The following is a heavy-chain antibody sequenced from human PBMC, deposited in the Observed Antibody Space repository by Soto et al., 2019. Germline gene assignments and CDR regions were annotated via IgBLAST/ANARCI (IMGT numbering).Heavy chain of an antibody. CDR1: GGSIRSYY. J-gene: IGHJ5*02. CDR3: ARQLGAAAGLNWFDP. CDR2: IYYSGST. D-gene: IGHD6-13*01. V-gene: IGHV4-59*01. Sequence: TVSGGSIRSYYWSWIRQPPGKGLEWIGYIYYSGSTNYNPSPKSRVTISVDTSKNQFSLKLSSVTAADTAVYYCARQLGAAAGLNWFDPWGQGTLVTVSS.